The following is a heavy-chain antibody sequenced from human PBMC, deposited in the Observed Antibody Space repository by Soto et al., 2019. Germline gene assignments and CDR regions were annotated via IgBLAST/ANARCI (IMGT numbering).Heavy chain of an antibody. Sequence: QVRLVQSGAEMKQPGSSVTVSCKSSASGGTFSSSAIHWVRQAPGQGLEWLGGIIPIFPTIDYAQNFQGRVTISADETTTTAYMELKSLRSDDTAVYYCATGVDRGSEADGWFDPWGQGTLVTVSS. CDR2: IIPIFPTI. CDR1: GGTFSSSA. V-gene: IGHV1-69*01. J-gene: IGHJ5*02. D-gene: IGHD3-10*01. CDR3: ATGVDRGSEADGWFDP.